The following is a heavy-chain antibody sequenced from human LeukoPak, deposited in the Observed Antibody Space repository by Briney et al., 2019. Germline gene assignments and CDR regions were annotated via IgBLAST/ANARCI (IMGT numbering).Heavy chain of an antibody. D-gene: IGHD2-2*01. CDR1: GGSFRGYY. Sequence: PETLSLTCAVSGGSFRGYYWSWIRQPPGKGREWSGEINHSGSIKYNPSLKRRVTLPVHKSKKQFSLNLSSATAAATAVSSFAGMPLTKVPAAMYSDYWGQGTLVTVSS. CDR2: INHSGSI. J-gene: IGHJ4*02. V-gene: IGHV4-34*01. CDR3: AGMPLTKVPAAMYSDY.